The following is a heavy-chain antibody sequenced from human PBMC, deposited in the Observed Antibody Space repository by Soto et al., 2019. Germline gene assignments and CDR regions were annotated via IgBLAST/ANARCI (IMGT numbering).Heavy chain of an antibody. V-gene: IGHV3-53*01. J-gene: IGHJ4*02. CDR2: IYSDGGT. CDR1: GFTVSNNY. Sequence: EVQLVESGGGLVQPGGSLRLSCAASGFTVSNNYMNWFRLAPGKGLEWVSLIYSDGGTYYADSVKGRFTISRDNSKNTLYLQMNSLRAEDTAVYYCARNGWGMATVGMWGPGTLVTVSS. D-gene: IGHD4-4*01. CDR3: ARNGWGMATVGM.